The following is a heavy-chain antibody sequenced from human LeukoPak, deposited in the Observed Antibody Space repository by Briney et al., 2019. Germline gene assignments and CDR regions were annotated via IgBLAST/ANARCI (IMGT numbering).Heavy chain of an antibody. V-gene: IGHV1-18*04. J-gene: IGHJ4*02. CDR3: ARAAKRITMVRDLDN. Sequence: ASVKVSCKASGYTFTGYYIHWVRQAPGQGLEWMGWISPYNGKTNYAQNFQGRVTMTTDTSASTAYMELRSLRSDDTGVYFCARAAKRITMVRDLDNWGQGTLVTVTS. CDR2: ISPYNGKT. CDR1: GYTFTGYY. D-gene: IGHD3-10*01.